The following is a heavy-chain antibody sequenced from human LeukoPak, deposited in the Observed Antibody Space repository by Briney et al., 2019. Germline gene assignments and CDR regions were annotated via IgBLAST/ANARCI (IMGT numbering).Heavy chain of an antibody. CDR3: ASGHYYGSGSYFGWFDP. D-gene: IGHD3-10*01. J-gene: IGHJ5*02. CDR2: IYYSWST. CDR1: VGSISSYY. Sequence: SETLSLTCTVSVGSISSYYWSWIRQPPGKGLECIVYIYYSWSTNYNPSLKSRVTISVDTSKNQFSLKLSSVTAADTAVYYCASGHYYGSGSYFGWFDPWGQGTLVTVSS. V-gene: IGHV4-59*08.